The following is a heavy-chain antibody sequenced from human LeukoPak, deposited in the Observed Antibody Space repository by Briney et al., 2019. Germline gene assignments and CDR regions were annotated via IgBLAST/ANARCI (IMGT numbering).Heavy chain of an antibody. V-gene: IGHV3-23*01. D-gene: IGHD4-17*01. J-gene: IGHJ4*02. CDR2: ISSSGDRT. CDR3: ARDIYGDYGGVDY. Sequence: GGSLRLSCAASGFTFSSYWMSWVRQAPGKGLEWVSSISSSGDRTYYADSVKGRLTISRDNPKNTLLPQMNSLRAEDTAIYYCARDIYGDYGGVDYWGQGILVTVSS. CDR1: GFTFSSYW.